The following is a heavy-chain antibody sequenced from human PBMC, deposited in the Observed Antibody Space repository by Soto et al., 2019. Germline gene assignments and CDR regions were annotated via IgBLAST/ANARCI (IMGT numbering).Heavy chain of an antibody. CDR3: AREESVRYYYDSSGYTLDY. J-gene: IGHJ4*02. D-gene: IGHD3-22*01. V-gene: IGHV3-9*01. Sequence: GGSLRLSCAASGFTFDDYAMHWVRQAPGKGLEWVSGISWNSGSIGYADSVKGRFTISRDNAKNSLYLQMNSLRAEDTALYYCAREESVRYYYDSSGYTLDYWGQGTLVTVSS. CDR1: GFTFDDYA. CDR2: ISWNSGSI.